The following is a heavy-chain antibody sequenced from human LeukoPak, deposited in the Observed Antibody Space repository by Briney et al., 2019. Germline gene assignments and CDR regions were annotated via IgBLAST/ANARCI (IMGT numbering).Heavy chain of an antibody. J-gene: IGHJ6*03. CDR1: GGSFSGYY. V-gene: IGHV4-34*01. Sequence: SETLSLTCAVYGGSFSGYYWSWIRQPPGKGLEWIGEINHSGSTNYNPSLKSRVTISVDTSKNQFSLKLSSVTAADTAVYYCARARFWYYGSGSQTTKYYYYYMDVWGKGTTVTISS. CDR2: INHSGST. CDR3: ARARFWYYGSGSQTTKYYYYYMDV. D-gene: IGHD3-10*01.